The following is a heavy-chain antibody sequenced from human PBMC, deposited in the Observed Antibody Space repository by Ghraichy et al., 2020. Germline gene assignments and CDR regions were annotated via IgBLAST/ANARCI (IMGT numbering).Heavy chain of an antibody. CDR3: ARGEANWDNWFDP. Sequence: SLNISCTVSGGSISSGDYYWSWIRQPPGKGLEWIGHISYKGNTYYNPSLKSRLTISADTSKNQLSLKVTFVTAADTAMYYCARGEANWDNWFDPWGQGTLVTVSS. V-gene: IGHV4-30-4*01. CDR1: GGSISSGDYY. D-gene: IGHD7-27*01. J-gene: IGHJ5*02. CDR2: ISYKGNT.